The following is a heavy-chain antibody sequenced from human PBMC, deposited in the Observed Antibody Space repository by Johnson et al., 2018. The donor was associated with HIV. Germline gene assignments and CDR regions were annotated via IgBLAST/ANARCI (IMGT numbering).Heavy chain of an antibody. CDR3: AKDTRYCNSATCYGAFDM. D-gene: IGHD2-2*01. Sequence: VQLVESGGGLIQPGGSLRLSCAASGFTVSTNYMGWVRLAPGKGLEWVSGINWNGGRTGYADSVKGRFTISRDNAKKSLYLQMNSQRTEDTALYYCAKDTRYCNSATCYGAFDMWGQGTMVTVSS. CDR2: INWNGGRT. J-gene: IGHJ3*02. V-gene: IGHV3-20*04. CDR1: GFTVSTNY.